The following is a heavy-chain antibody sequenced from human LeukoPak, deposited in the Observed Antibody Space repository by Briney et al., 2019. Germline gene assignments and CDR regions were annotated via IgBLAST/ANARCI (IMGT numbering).Heavy chain of an antibody. V-gene: IGHV4-34*01. CDR3: ARNEAQYYYGSGSYYSHAFDI. CDR1: GGSFSGYY. D-gene: IGHD3-10*01. Sequence: PSETLSLTCAVYGGSFSGYYWSWIRQPPGKGLEWIGEINHSGSTNYNPSLKSRVTISVDTSKNQFSLKLSSVTAADTAVYYCARNEAQYYYGSGSYYSHAFDIWGQGTMVTVSS. CDR2: INHSGST. J-gene: IGHJ3*02.